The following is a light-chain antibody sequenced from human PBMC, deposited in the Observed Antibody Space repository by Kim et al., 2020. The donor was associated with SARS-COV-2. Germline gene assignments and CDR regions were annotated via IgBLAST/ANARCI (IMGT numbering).Light chain of an antibody. CDR3: SSFAGSNNLV. CDR1: SSDVGGYNY. J-gene: IGLJ2*01. CDR2: EVT. Sequence: GQSVTISCTGTSSDVGGYNYVSWYQQHPGKAPKVMIHEVTKRPSGVPDRFSGSKSGNTASLTVSGLQAEDEADYYCSSFAGSNNLVFGGGTKLTVL. V-gene: IGLV2-8*01.